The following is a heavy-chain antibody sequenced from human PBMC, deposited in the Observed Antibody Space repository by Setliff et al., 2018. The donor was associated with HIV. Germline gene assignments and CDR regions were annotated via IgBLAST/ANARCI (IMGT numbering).Heavy chain of an antibody. CDR1: GGSIDNNKYY. D-gene: IGHD3-22*01. Sequence: PSETLSLTCSVSGGSIDNNKYYWTWIRQPPGKGLEWTGSIYHTGRTYYNRSLESRLTISIDTSENQFSLKLTSVTAADTAMYYCASRIYYYDESRVLREEGFVPWGQGTLVTVSS. V-gene: IGHV4-39*01. CDR2: IYHTGRT. CDR3: ASRIYYYDESRVLREEGFVP. J-gene: IGHJ5*02.